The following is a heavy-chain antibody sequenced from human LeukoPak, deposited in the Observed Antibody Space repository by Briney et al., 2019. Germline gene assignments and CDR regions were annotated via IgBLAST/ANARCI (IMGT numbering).Heavy chain of an antibody. Sequence: SETLSLTCTVSAGSINSDDYCWSWIRQPAGKGLEWIGRIYSPGTNYNYNPSLKSRVTISIDTSKNQFSLKLTSVTAGDTAVYYCARGIGTSYESSRDAFDIWGQGTMVTVSS. D-gene: IGHD3-22*01. V-gene: IGHV4-61*02. CDR2: IYSPGTN. J-gene: IGHJ3*02. CDR1: AGSINSDDYC. CDR3: ARGIGTSYESSRDAFDI.